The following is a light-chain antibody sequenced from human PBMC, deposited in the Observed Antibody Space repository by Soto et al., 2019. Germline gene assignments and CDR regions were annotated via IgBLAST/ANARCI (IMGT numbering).Light chain of an antibody. CDR3: QQRSNWPPYT. V-gene: IGKV3-11*01. J-gene: IGKJ2*01. CDR2: DAS. Sequence: EIVLTQSPATLSLSPGERATLSCRASQSVSSYLAWYQQKPGQAPRLLIYDASNRATGIPARFSGSGSVTDFTLTISSREPEDFAVYYCQQRSNWPPYTFGQVTKLEIK. CDR1: QSVSSY.